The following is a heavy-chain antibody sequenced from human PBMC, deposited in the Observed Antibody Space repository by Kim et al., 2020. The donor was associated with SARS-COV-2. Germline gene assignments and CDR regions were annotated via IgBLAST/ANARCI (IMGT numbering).Heavy chain of an antibody. D-gene: IGHD6-13*01. V-gene: IGHV4-59*01. CDR3: ARVSSPGIALDV. Sequence: TYNPSLKSRVTISVDTSKNPFSLKLSSVTAADTAVYYCARVSSPGIALDVWGQGTTVTVSS. J-gene: IGHJ6*02.